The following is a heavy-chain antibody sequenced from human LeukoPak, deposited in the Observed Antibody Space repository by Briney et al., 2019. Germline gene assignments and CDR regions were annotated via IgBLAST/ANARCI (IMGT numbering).Heavy chain of an antibody. CDR3: ARSTFYRAFDI. CDR1: EFTFSSYN. CDR2: ISSSSSTI. V-gene: IGHV3-48*04. J-gene: IGHJ3*02. Sequence: GGSLRLSCAASEFTFSSYNMNWVRQAPGKGLEWVSYISSSSSTIYYADSVKGRFTISRDNAKNSLYLQMNSLRAEDTAVYYCARSTFYRAFDIWGQGTMVTVSS. D-gene: IGHD2/OR15-2a*01.